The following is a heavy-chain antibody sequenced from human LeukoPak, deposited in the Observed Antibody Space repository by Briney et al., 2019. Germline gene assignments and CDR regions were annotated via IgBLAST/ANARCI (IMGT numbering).Heavy chain of an antibody. V-gene: IGHV4-59*01. CDR2: IYYSGTV. J-gene: IGHJ6*02. Sequence: PSETLSLTCTVSGGSISGYYWSWIRQPPGKGLEWIGNIYYSGTVNYSPSLKSRVTISVATSNNQFSLNLLFVTAADSAVYYCARGRDTGYGYYGMDVWGQGTTVTVSS. CDR1: GGSISGYY. D-gene: IGHD5-18*01. CDR3: ARGRDTGYGYYGMDV.